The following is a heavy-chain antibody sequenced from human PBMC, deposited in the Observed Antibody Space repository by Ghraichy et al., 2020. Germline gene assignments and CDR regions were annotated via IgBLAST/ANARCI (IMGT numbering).Heavy chain of an antibody. CDR2: IYYSGST. Sequence: SETLSLTCTVSGGSISSSSYYWGWIRQPPGKGLEWIGSIYYSGSTYYNPSLKSRVTISVDTSKNQFSLKLSSVTAADTAVYYCARLRGDPMLAAFDLWGHGTMVTVSS. J-gene: IGHJ3*01. CDR1: GGSISSSSYY. V-gene: IGHV4-39*01. CDR3: ARLRGDPMLAAFDL. D-gene: IGHD2-21*02.